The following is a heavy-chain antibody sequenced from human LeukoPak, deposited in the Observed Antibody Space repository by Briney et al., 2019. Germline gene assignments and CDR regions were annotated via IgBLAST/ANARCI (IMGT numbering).Heavy chain of an antibody. J-gene: IGHJ3*02. CDR3: ARDLHGAVADAFDI. V-gene: IGHV3-30*04. CDR1: GFTFSSYA. Sequence: GGSLRLSCAASGFTFSSYAMHWVRQAPGKGLEWVAVISYDGSNKYYADSVKGRFTISRDNSKNTLYLQMNSLRAEDAAVYYCARDLHGAVADAFDIWGQGTMVTVSS. CDR2: ISYDGSNK. D-gene: IGHD6-19*01.